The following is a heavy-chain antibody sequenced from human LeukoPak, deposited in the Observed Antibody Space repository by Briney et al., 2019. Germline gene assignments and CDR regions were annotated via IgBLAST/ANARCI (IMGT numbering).Heavy chain of an antibody. CDR2: IYTSGST. J-gene: IGHJ4*02. CDR3: ASHSSSSDPFDY. V-gene: IGHV4-4*07. Sequence: PSETLSLTCTVSGGSISSYYWSWIRQPAGKGLEWIGCIYTSGSTNYNPSLKSRVTMSVDTSKNQFSLKLSSVTAADTAVYYCASHSSSSDPFDYWGQGTLVTVSS. CDR1: GGSISSYY. D-gene: IGHD6-6*01.